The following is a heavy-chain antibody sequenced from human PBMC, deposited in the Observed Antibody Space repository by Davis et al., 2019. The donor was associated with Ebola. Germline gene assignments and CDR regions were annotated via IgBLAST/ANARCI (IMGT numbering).Heavy chain of an antibody. Sequence: GGSLRLSCAASGFTFSSYGMHWVRQAPGKGLEWVAFIRYDGSNKYYADSVKGRFTISRDDSKNTLSLQMNSLRAEDTAVYYCARSGLSFGVVKYHYGMDVWGKGTTVTVSS. V-gene: IGHV3-30*02. CDR2: IRYDGSNK. CDR3: ARSGLSFGVVKYHYGMDV. CDR1: GFTFSSYG. J-gene: IGHJ6*04. D-gene: IGHD3-3*01.